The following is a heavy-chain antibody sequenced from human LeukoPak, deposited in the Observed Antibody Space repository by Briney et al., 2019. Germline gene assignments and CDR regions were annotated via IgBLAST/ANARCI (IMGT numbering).Heavy chain of an antibody. Sequence: ASVKVSCKASGGTFSNYAISWVRQAPGQGLEWMGGIIPIFGTANYAQKFRGRVTITADKSTRTAYMELSSLRSDDTAVYYCARDLCYDILTGYRYYMDVWGKGTTVTVSS. J-gene: IGHJ6*03. V-gene: IGHV1-69*06. CDR2: IIPIFGTA. CDR1: GGTFSNYA. CDR3: ARDLCYDILTGYRYYMDV. D-gene: IGHD3-9*01.